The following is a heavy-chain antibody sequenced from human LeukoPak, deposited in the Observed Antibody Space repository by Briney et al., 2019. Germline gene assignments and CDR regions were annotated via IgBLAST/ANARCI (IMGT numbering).Heavy chain of an antibody. CDR1: GFTFSGSL. J-gene: IGHJ6*03. D-gene: IGHD3-22*01. V-gene: IGHV3-73*01. CDR2: VRSKVNSYAT. Sequence: GGSLRLSCAASGFTFSGSLIHWVRQASGKGLEWVGHVRSKVNSYATSYAASVKGRFTISRDDSKNTAYLQMNSLKTEDTAIYYCTSRGNYDSSYYMDVWGKGTTVTVSS. CDR3: TSRGNYDSSYYMDV.